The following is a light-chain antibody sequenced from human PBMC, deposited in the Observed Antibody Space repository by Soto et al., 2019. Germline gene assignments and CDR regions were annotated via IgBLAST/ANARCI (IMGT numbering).Light chain of an antibody. V-gene: IGKV3-11*01. CDR2: GAS. CDR3: QQYNNWPRT. Sequence: EIVLTQSPATLSLSPGERATLSCRASQSVSSYLAWYQQKPGQAPRLLIYGASSRATGIPDRFSGSGSGTDFTLTISSLEPEDFAVYYCQQYNNWPRTFGQGTKVDIK. J-gene: IGKJ1*01. CDR1: QSVSSY.